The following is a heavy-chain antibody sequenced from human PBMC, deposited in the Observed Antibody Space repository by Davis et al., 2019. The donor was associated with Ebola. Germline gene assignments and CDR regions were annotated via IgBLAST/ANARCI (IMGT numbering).Heavy chain of an antibody. V-gene: IGHV3-23*01. Sequence: GGSLRLSCAASGFTFSSYAMHWVRQAPGKGLEWVSAISGSGGSTYYADSVKGRFTISRDNSKNTLYLQMNSLRAEDTAVYYCAKGGSSGWYFDYWGQGTLVTVSS. J-gene: IGHJ4*02. CDR3: AKGGSSGWYFDY. D-gene: IGHD6-19*01. CDR1: GFTFSSYA. CDR2: ISGSGGST.